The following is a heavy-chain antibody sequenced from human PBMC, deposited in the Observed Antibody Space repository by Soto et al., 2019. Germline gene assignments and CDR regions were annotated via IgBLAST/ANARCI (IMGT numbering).Heavy chain of an antibody. CDR3: ARGAYYYDSSPFDY. CDR1: GGSISSYY. D-gene: IGHD3-22*01. CDR2: IYTSGST. Sequence: SETLSLTCTVSGGSISSYYWSWIRKHAGKGLEWIGRIYTSGSTNYNPSLKSRVTMSVDTSKNQFSLKLSSVTAADTAVYYCARGAYYYDSSPFDYWGQGTLVTVSS. J-gene: IGHJ4*02. V-gene: IGHV4-4*07.